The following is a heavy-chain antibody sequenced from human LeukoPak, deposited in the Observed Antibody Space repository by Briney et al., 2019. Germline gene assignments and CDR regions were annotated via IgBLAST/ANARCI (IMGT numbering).Heavy chain of an antibody. CDR1: GYSFTSYW. CDR3: ARQDSSPHNWFDP. J-gene: IGHJ5*02. CDR2: IYPGDADT. D-gene: IGHD3-22*01. Sequence: GESLKISCKGSGYSFTSYWIGWVRQMPGKGLEWMGIIYPGDADTNYTPSFQGQVTISADKSISTAYLQWSSLKASDTAMYYCARQDSSPHNWFDPWGQGTLVTVSS. V-gene: IGHV5-51*01.